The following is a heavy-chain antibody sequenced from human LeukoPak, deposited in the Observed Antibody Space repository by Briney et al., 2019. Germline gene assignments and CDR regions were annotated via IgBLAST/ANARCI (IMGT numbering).Heavy chain of an antibody. V-gene: IGHV1-8*01. D-gene: IGHD3-10*01. Sequence: ASVKVSCKASGYTFTSYDINLVRQATGQGLEWMGWMNPNSGNTGYAQKFQGRVTMTRNTSISTAYMELSSLRSEDTAVYYCARGNFGLRWFDPWGQGTLVTVSS. J-gene: IGHJ5*02. CDR1: GYTFTSYD. CDR2: MNPNSGNT. CDR3: ARGNFGLRWFDP.